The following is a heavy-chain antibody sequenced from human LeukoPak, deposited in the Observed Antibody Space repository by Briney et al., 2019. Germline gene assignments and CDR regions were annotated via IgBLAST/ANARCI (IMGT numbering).Heavy chain of an antibody. J-gene: IGHJ4*02. CDR2: IYNGGST. CDR3: ARASSITMVRGVYDY. CDR1: GFTVSSNY. Sequence: GGSLRLSCAASGFTVSSNYMSWVRQAPGKGLEWVSVIYNGGSTYYADSVKGRFTISRDNSKNTLYLQMNSLRAEDTAVYYCARASSITMVRGVYDYWGQGTLVTVSS. D-gene: IGHD3-10*01. V-gene: IGHV3-66*02.